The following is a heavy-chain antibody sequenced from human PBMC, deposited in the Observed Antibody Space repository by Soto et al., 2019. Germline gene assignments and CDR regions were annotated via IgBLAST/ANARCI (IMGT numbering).Heavy chain of an antibody. CDR3: ARVTTLTALRKYFHH. D-gene: IGHD4-17*01. CDR1: GFPFFTYW. V-gene: IGHV3-7*04. CDR2: IKPDGSDK. Sequence: EVQLVESGGVLVEPGGSLKLSCAASGFPFFTYWMSWVRQSPGKGLEWVANIKPDGSDKYYVDSVKGRFTISRDNSKNSLYLQMSSLRGEDTAVYYCARVTTLTALRKYFHHWGQGTLVSVSS. J-gene: IGHJ1*01.